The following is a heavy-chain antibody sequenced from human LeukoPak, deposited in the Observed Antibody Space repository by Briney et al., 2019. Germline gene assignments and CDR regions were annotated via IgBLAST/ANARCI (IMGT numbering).Heavy chain of an antibody. CDR2: ISYSGTTI. Sequence: PGGSLSLSCAASGFTFSSYEVNWVRQAPGKGLEWVSYISYSGTTIYYADSVRGRFTISRDNAKNSLYLQMASLRVEDTAVYYCARGTGYDYWGEGALVTVSS. CDR1: GFTFSSYE. D-gene: IGHD1-1*01. V-gene: IGHV3-48*03. J-gene: IGHJ4*02. CDR3: ARGTGYDY.